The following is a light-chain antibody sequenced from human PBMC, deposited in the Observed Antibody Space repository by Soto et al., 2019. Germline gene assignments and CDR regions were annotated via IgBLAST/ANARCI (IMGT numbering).Light chain of an antibody. CDR2: KNN. Sequence: QSVLTQPPSASGTPGQRVTISCSGGSYNVGKNLVYWYQQRPGTAPKLIIFKNNQRPSGVPDRFSGSNSGSSASLAISGLRSEDEADYYCCSYGGYFWVFGGGTKLTVL. V-gene: IGLV1-47*01. CDR1: SYNVGKNL. CDR3: CSYGGYFWV. J-gene: IGLJ3*02.